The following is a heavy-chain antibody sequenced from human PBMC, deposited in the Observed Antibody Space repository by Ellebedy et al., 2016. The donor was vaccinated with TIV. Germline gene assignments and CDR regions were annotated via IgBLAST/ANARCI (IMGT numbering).Heavy chain of an antibody. J-gene: IGHJ5*02. V-gene: IGHV7-4-1*02. CDR1: GYTFTSYA. CDR2: INTNTGNP. D-gene: IGHD1-26*01. CDR3: ARSLRGSYYGDWFDP. Sequence: AASVKVSCKASGYTFTSYAMNWVRQAPGQGLEWMGWINTNTGNPTYAQGFTGRFVFSLDTSVSTAYLQISRLKAEDTAVYYCARSLRGSYYGDWFDPWGQGTLVTVSS.